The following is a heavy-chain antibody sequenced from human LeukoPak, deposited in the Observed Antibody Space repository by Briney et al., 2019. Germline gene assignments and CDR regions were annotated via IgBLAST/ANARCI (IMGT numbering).Heavy chain of an antibody. CDR3: AKYSSGYYWGIAY. V-gene: IGHV3-23*01. CDR1: GFTFSSYA. CDR2: ISGSGGST. J-gene: IGHJ4*02. Sequence: GGSLRLSCAASGFTFSSYAMSWVRQAPGKGLEWVSAISGSGGSTYYADSVKGRFTISRDNSKNTLYLQMNSLRGEDTAVYYCAKYSSGYYWGIAYWDQRTLVTVYS. D-gene: IGHD3-22*01.